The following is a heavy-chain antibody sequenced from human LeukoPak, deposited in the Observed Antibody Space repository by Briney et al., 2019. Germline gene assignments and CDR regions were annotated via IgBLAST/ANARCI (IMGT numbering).Heavy chain of an antibody. V-gene: IGHV3-66*01. D-gene: IGHD6-13*01. CDR3: ARGGQSSSWYFFDY. CDR1: GFTVSSNY. CDR2: IYSGGST. J-gene: IGHJ4*02. Sequence: GGSLRLSCAASGFTVSSNYMSWVRQAPGKGLEWVSVIYSGGSTYYADSVKGRFTISRDNSKNTLYLQMNSLRAEDTAVYYCARGGQSSSWYFFDYWGQGTLVTVSS.